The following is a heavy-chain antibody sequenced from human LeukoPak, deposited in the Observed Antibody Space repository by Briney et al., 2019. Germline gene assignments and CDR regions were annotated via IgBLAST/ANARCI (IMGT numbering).Heavy chain of an antibody. CDR1: GGSFSGYY. J-gene: IGHJ6*02. D-gene: IGHD2-2*03. V-gene: IGHV4-34*01. Sequence: PSETLSLTCAVYGGSFSGYYWSWIRQPPGKGLEWIGEINHSGSTNYNPSLKSRVTISVVTSKNQFSLKLSSVTAADTAVYYCARGRMDIVVVPAANPAYYYYYGMDVWGQGTTVTVSS. CDR2: INHSGST. CDR3: ARGRMDIVVVPAANPAYYYYYGMDV.